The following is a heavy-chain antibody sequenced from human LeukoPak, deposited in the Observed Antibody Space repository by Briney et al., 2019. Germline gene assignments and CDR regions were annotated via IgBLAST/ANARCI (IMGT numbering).Heavy chain of an antibody. Sequence: GGSLRLSCTASGFTFGDYAMSWFRQAPGKGLEWVGFIRSKAYGGTTEYAASVKGRFTISRDDSKSIAYPQMNSLKTEDTAVYYCTRADYGDFRYYFDYWGQGTLVTVSS. CDR3: TRADYGDFRYYFDY. J-gene: IGHJ4*02. CDR1: GFTFGDYA. V-gene: IGHV3-49*03. CDR2: IRSKAYGGTT. D-gene: IGHD4-17*01.